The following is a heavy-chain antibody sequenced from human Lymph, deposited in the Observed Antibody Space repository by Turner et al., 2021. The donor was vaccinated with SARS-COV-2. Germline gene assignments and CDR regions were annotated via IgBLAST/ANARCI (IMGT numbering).Heavy chain of an antibody. CDR3: ARSRDLQSMIRGVDPFDY. Sequence: QVQLVQSGAAVKKPGAPVKVSCKASGYTFTGYYMHWVRQAPGQGLERMGWINPNSGGTNYPQKFQGRVTMTRDTSISRAYMELSRLRSDDTAVYYCARSRDLQSMIRGVDPFDYWGQGTLVTVSS. D-gene: IGHD3-10*01. CDR1: GYTFTGYY. J-gene: IGHJ4*02. CDR2: INPNSGGT. V-gene: IGHV1-2*02.